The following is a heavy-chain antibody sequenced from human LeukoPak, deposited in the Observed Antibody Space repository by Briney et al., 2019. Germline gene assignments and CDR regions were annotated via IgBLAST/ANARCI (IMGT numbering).Heavy chain of an antibody. CDR3: AIGTTFELS. D-gene: IGHD3-16*01. Sequence: GGPLRLSCVASGFTFSSYAMSWVRQAPGKGLEWVSGISGSGGSTYYADSVKGRFTISRDNSKNTLYLQMNSLRAEDTAVYYCAIGTTFELSWGQGTLVTVSS. V-gene: IGHV3-23*01. CDR2: ISGSGGST. CDR1: GFTFSSYA. J-gene: IGHJ4*02.